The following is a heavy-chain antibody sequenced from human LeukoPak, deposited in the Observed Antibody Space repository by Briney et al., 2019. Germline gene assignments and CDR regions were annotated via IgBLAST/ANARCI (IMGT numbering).Heavy chain of an antibody. Sequence: GGSLRLSCAASGFIFSNYAMHWVRQAPGKGLEWMTVTSYDGSNKYYADSVKGRFTISRDNSKNTLYLQMNSLRAEDTAVYYCAKARGEQNGGHNYWGQGTLVTVSS. V-gene: IGHV3-30*04. CDR2: TSYDGSNK. CDR1: GFIFSNYA. J-gene: IGHJ4*02. CDR3: AKARGEQNGGHNY. D-gene: IGHD2-15*01.